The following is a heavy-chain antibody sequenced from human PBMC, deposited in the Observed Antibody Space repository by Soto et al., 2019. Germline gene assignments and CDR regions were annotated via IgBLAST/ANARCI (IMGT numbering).Heavy chain of an antibody. D-gene: IGHD3-16*01. Sequence: QVQVVQSGAEVKKPGSSVKVSCKVSGGIFTNNAITWVRQASGQGLERFGGVIPLFDTAYYAQIFRGRLRISADGATTTAYMELSGLTSADTAVYFCATGGHNDGYNFYHGIDVWGQGTTVTVS. CDR1: GGIFTNNA. J-gene: IGHJ6*02. CDR2: VIPLFDTA. CDR3: ATGGHNDGYNFYHGIDV. V-gene: IGHV1-69*01.